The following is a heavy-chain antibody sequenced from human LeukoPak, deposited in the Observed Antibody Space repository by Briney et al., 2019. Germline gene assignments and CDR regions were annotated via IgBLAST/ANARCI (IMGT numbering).Heavy chain of an antibody. D-gene: IGHD1-7*01. CDR3: ARDLTGTTSWDLDY. J-gene: IGHJ4*02. V-gene: IGHV1-2*02. CDR1: GYTFTGCY. Sequence: ASVKVSCKASGYTFTGCYMHWVRQAPGQGLEWMGWINPNSGGTNYAQKLQGRVTMTRDTSISTAFMELSRLRSDDTAEYYCARDLTGTTSWDLDYCGQGTLVTVSS. CDR2: INPNSGGT.